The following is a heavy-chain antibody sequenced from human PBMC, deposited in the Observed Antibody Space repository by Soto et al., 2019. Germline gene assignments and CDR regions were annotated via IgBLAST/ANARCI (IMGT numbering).Heavy chain of an antibody. CDR3: ARGPTGQLDIPGGMDV. J-gene: IGHJ6*02. CDR2: IYYSGST. V-gene: IGHV4-31*03. Sequence: SETLSLTCTVSGGSISSGGYYWSWIRQHPGKGLEWIGYIYYSGSTYYNPSLKSRVTISVDTSKNQFSLKLSSVTAADTAVYYCARGPTGQLDIPGGMDVWGQGTTVTVSS. D-gene: IGHD6-13*01. CDR1: GGSISSGGYY.